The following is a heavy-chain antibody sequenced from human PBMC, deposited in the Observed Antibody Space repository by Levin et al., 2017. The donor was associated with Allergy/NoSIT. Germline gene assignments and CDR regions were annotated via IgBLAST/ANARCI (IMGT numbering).Heavy chain of an antibody. CDR1: GFRFDYYA. D-gene: IGHD5-18*01. V-gene: IGHV3-9*01. Sequence: GGSLRLSCAASGFRFDYYAMHWVRQGPAKGLEWVSSITWNSGNIVYAASLKGRFTIPRDNAKNSLYLQMNGLTTEDTGLYFCARDSEKRVDTPLVTALDSWGQGTLVTVSS. J-gene: IGHJ4*02. CDR2: ITWNSGNI. CDR3: ARDSEKRVDTPLVTALDS.